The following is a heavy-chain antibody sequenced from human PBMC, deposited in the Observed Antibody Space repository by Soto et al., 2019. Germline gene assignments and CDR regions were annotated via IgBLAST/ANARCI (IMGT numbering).Heavy chain of an antibody. CDR3: ARRGNSSWYGY. CDR2: IYYSGTT. J-gene: IGHJ4*02. CDR1: GGSVSSNGYY. Sequence: SETLSLTCTVLGGSVSSNGYYWGWIRQPPGKGLEWIGSIYYSGTTYYNPSLNSRVTVSVDTSKNQFSLKVTSVTAADTAVYYCARRGNSSWYGYWGQGTLVTVPQ. V-gene: IGHV4-39*01. D-gene: IGHD6-13*01.